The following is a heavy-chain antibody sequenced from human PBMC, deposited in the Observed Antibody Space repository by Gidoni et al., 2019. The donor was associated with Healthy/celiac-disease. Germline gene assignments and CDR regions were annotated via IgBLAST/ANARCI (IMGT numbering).Heavy chain of an antibody. V-gene: IGHV3-9*01. CDR2: ISWNSGSI. J-gene: IGHJ4*02. CDR1: GFTFDDYA. D-gene: IGHD5-18*01. Sequence: EVQLVESGGGLVQPGRSLRLSCAASGFTFDDYAMHWVRQAPGKGLEWVSGISWNSGSIGYADSVKGRFTISRDNAKNSLYLQMNSLRAEDTALYYCAKDIGPSAMGIDYWGQGTLVTVSS. CDR3: AKDIGPSAMGIDY.